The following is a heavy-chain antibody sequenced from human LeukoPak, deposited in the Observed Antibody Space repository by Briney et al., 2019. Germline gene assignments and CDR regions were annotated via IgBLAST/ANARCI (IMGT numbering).Heavy chain of an antibody. CDR3: ARTSSGHYYFDY. J-gene: IGHJ4*02. CDR2: IYYSGST. V-gene: IGHV4-59*01. D-gene: IGHD3-22*01. Sequence: SETLSPTCTVSGGSISSYYWSWIRQPPGKGLEWIGYIYYSGSTDYNPSLKSRVTISVDTSKNQFSLKLSSVTAADTAVYYCARTSSGHYYFDYWGQGTLVTVSS. CDR1: GGSISSYY.